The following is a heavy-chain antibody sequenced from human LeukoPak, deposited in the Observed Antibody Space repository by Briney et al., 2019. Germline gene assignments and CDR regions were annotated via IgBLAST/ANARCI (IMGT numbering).Heavy chain of an antibody. D-gene: IGHD2-2*01. Sequence: GESLKISCKGSGYNFGTYWIGWVRQMPGKGLEWMGTIYPGDSDTTYSPSFQGQVTISADKSISTAYLQWSSLKASDTAMYYCARLRDIVVVPAAGFDYWGQGTLVTVSS. J-gene: IGHJ4*02. CDR1: GYNFGTYW. V-gene: IGHV5-51*01. CDR2: IYPGDSDT. CDR3: ARLRDIVVVPAAGFDY.